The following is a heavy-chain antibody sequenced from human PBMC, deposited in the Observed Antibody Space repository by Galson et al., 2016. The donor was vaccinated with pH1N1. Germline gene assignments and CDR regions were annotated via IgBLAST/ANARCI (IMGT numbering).Heavy chain of an antibody. J-gene: IGHJ3*02. Sequence: QSGAEVKKPGESLKISCKASGYSFTRYWIAWVRQVPGKGLEWVGVVNPGGSTIRYSPPFQGQVTISSDKSINTAYLQWLSLKASDTATYYCARQYDFGDYRGDAFDIWGQGTMVIVSS. CDR1: GYSFTRYW. V-gene: IGHV5-51*03. D-gene: IGHD4-17*01. CDR3: ARQYDFGDYRGDAFDI. CDR2: VNPGGSTI.